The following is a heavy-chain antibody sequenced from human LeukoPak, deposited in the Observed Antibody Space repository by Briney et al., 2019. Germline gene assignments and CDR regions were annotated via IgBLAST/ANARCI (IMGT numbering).Heavy chain of an antibody. V-gene: IGHV3-23*01. CDR3: AREGRAYCSSTSCPIRGDWFDP. CDR1: GFTYSSYA. J-gene: IGHJ5*02. D-gene: IGHD2-2*01. CDR2: ISDSGGGT. Sequence: GGSLRLXCAASGFTYSSYAMSWVRLAPGKGLEWVSTISDSGGGTYYADSVKGRFTISRDNSKNTLYLQMNSLRAEDTAVYYCAREGRAYCSSTSCPIRGDWFDPWGQGTLVTVSS.